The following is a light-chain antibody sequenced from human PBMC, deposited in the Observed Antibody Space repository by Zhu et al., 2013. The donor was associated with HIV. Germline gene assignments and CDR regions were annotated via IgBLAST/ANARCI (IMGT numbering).Light chain of an antibody. V-gene: IGKV1-9*01. Sequence: DIQLTQSPLFLSASVGDEVTITCRASQGINNYLAWYHQKPGIAPRLLIFASSTLQSGVPSRFSGSGSGTEFTLTISSLQPEDFGTYYCQRLDGSPYTFGQGTKLQVQ. J-gene: IGKJ2*01. CDR1: QGINNY. CDR2: ASS. CDR3: QRLDGSPYT.